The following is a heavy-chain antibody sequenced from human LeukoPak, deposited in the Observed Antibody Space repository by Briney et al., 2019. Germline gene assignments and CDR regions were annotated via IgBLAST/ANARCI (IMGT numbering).Heavy chain of an antibody. CDR1: GGSISSYY. CDR3: AREGERGYSYGYFH. V-gene: IGHV4-59*01. D-gene: IGHD5-18*01. CDR2: IYYSGST. J-gene: IGHJ4*02. Sequence: SETLSLTCTVSGGSISSYYWSWIRQPPGKGLVGIGYIYYSGSTNYNPSLKSRVTISVDTSKNQFSLKLSSVTAADTAVYYCAREGERGYSYGYFHWGQGALVTVSS.